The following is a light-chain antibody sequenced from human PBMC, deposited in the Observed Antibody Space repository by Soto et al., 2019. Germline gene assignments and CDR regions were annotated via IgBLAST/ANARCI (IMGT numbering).Light chain of an antibody. Sequence: DMVFTQSPGTLSLSPGEISTLSCRASQSVSSSYLAWYQQKPGQAPRLLIYGASSRATGIPDRFSGSGSGTDFTLTISRLEPEDFAVYYCQQYGSSPTTFGQGTKVDIK. CDR2: GAS. CDR1: QSVSSSY. V-gene: IGKV3-20*01. CDR3: QQYGSSPTT. J-gene: IGKJ1*01.